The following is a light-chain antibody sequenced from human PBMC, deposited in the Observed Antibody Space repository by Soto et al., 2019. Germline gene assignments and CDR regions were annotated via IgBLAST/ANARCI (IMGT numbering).Light chain of an antibody. V-gene: IGKV3-11*01. Sequence: EIVLTQSPATLSLSPGERATLSCRASQSVSSYLAWYQQKPGQAPRLLIYDASNRATGIPARFSGSGSGTVFTLTISSIEPEDFAVYYCQQRSNWPPYAFGQGTKLEIK. J-gene: IGKJ2*01. CDR2: DAS. CDR1: QSVSSY. CDR3: QQRSNWPPYA.